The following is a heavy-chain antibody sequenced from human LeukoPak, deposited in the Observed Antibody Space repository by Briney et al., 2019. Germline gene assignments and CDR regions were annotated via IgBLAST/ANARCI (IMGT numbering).Heavy chain of an antibody. V-gene: IGHV1-69*04. D-gene: IGHD3-10*01. CDR3: ARARRVRGVSPDYSWLDP. CDR1: GDSFSSYG. J-gene: IGHJ5*02. CDR2: IIPFLGIT. Sequence: GASVKVSFKASGDSFSSYGVNWVRQAPGQGLEWMGMIIPFLGITHYAQRFQGRVTIRADKSTSTAYMELSSLRSEDTAVYHCARARRVRGVSPDYSWLDPWGQGTLVTVSS.